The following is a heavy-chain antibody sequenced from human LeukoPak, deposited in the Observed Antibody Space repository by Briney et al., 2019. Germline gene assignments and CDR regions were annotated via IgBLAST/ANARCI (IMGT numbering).Heavy chain of an antibody. CDR2: IKQDGSEK. Sequence: PGGSLRLSCAASGFTFSSYWVSWVRQAPGKGLEWVANIKQDGSEKYYVDSVKGRFTISRDNAKNSLYLQMNSLRSEDTAVYYCARSRREEWLLNYYMDVWGKGTTVTVSS. V-gene: IGHV3-7*03. J-gene: IGHJ6*03. CDR1: GFTFSSYW. D-gene: IGHD3-3*01. CDR3: ARSRREEWLLNYYMDV.